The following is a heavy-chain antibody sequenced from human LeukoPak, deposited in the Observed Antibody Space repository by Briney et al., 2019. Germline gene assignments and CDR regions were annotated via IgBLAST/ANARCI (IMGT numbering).Heavy chain of an antibody. V-gene: IGHV4-34*01. CDR3: ARVRHRRDGYNSDY. Sequence: SETLSLTCAVYGGSFSGYYWSWIRQPPGKGLEWIGEINHSGSTNYNPSLKGRVTISVDTSKNQFSLKLSSVTAADTAVYYCARVRHRRDGYNSDYWGQGTLVTVSS. J-gene: IGHJ4*02. CDR2: INHSGST. D-gene: IGHD5-24*01. CDR1: GGSFSGYY.